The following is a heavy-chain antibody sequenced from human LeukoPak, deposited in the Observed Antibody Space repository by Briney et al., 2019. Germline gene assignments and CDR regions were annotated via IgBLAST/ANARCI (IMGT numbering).Heavy chain of an antibody. D-gene: IGHD6-6*01. CDR1: GYTFTSYD. CDR2: MNPNSGHT. J-gene: IGHJ4*02. V-gene: IGHV1-8*01. CDR3: ARGRRAAWFDY. Sequence: SVKLSCKASGYTFTSYDINWVRPAPGQGREWMGWMNPNSGHTGYAQKFQGRVTMTRNTSISTAYMELSSLRSEDTAVYYCARGRRAAWFDYWGQGTLVTVSS.